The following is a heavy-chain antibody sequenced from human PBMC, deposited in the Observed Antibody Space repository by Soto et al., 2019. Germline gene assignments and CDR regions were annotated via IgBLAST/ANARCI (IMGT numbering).Heavy chain of an antibody. J-gene: IGHJ6*02. CDR1: GDTFSRYA. CDR3: XXXXXXPVXAYAMDV. V-gene: IGHV1-69*12. CDR2: IIHMFDTP. Sequence: QVQLVQSGAEVKKPGSSVKVSCKAAGDTFSRYAVSWVRQAPGQGLEWIGGIIHMFDTPNYAQKFQGRVTIIADESTRTXXXXXXXXXXXXXXXXXXXXXXXXPVXAYAMDVWGQGTTVTVSS.